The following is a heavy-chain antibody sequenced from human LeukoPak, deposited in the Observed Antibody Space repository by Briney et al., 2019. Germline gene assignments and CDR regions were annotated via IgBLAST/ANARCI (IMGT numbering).Heavy chain of an antibody. J-gene: IGHJ5*02. V-gene: IGHV4-59*01. CDR1: GGSISSYY. D-gene: IGHD2-2*01. Sequence: SETLSLTCTVSGGSISSYYWSWIRQPPGKGLEWTGYIYYSGSTNYNPSLKSRVTISVDTSKNQFSLKLSSVTAADTAVYYCARTRGVSSTSPRFDPWGQGTLVTVSS. CDR2: IYYSGST. CDR3: ARTRGVSSTSPRFDP.